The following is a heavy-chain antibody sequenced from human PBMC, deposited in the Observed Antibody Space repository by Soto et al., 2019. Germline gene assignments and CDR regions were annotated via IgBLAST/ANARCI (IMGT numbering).Heavy chain of an antibody. CDR3: ARAPVLRFAEGFWFDP. V-gene: IGHV4-31*03. CDR1: GGSISSGGYY. CDR2: IYYSGST. Sequence: SETLSLTCTVYGGSISSGGYYWSWIRQHPGKGLEWIGYIYYSGSTYYNPSLKSRVTISVDTSKNQFSLKLSSVTAADTAVYYCARAPVLRFAEGFWFDPWGQGTLVTGSS. D-gene: IGHD3-3*01. J-gene: IGHJ5*02.